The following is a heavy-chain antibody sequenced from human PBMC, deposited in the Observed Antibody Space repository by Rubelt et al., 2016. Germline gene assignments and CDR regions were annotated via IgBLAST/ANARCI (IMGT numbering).Heavy chain of an antibody. J-gene: IGHJ6*03. Sequence: QLQLQESGPGLVKPSETLSLTCTVSGGSISSSSYYWGWIRQPPGTGLEWLGEVNHSGSTNYNPSLKSGVTIAVDTSKNQLSLKLSSVTAADTAVYYGARTIFGGNYYYYYMDVWGKGTTVTVSS. V-gene: IGHV4-39*07. D-gene: IGHD3-3*01. CDR2: VNHSGST. CDR1: GGSISSSSYY. CDR3: ARTIFGGNYYYYYMDV.